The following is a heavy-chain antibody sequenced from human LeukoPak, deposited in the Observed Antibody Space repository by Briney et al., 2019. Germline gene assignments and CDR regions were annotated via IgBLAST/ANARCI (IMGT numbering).Heavy chain of an antibody. V-gene: IGHV4-38-2*02. CDR2: IYHCGST. CDR1: GYSISSGYY. J-gene: IGHJ4*02. CDR3: ARTSSDFDY. D-gene: IGHD2-2*01. Sequence: SETLSLTCTVSGYSISSGYYWGWIRQPPGKGLEWIGSIYHCGSTYYNPSLKSRVTMSVDTSKNQFSLKLSSVTAADTAVYYCARTSSDFDYWGQGTLVTVSS.